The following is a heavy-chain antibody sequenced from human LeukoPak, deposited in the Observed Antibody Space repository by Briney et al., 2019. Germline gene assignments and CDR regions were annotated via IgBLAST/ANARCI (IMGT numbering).Heavy chain of an antibody. Sequence: LAGGSLRLSCAASGFIFTNYAMHWVRQAPGKGLEWVAVTSYDESNKYYADSVKGRFTISRDNSKNTLYLQMNSLRTDDTAVYFWARAVENWFDPWGQGTLVPVPS. CDR2: TSYDESNK. D-gene: IGHD4-23*01. CDR1: GFIFTNYA. CDR3: ARAVENWFDP. V-gene: IGHV3-30-3*01. J-gene: IGHJ5*02.